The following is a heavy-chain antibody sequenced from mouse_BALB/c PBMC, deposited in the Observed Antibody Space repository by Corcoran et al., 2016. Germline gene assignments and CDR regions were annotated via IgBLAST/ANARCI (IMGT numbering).Heavy chain of an antibody. Sequence: QIQLVQSGPDLKKPGETVKISCKASGYTFTNYGINWVKQAPGKGLKWLGWINTYTGEPTYADDIKGRFAFSLETSASTAYLQINNLKNEDMATYFCATAGRHYAMDYWGQGTSVTVSS. J-gene: IGHJ4*01. CDR1: GYTFTNYG. CDR3: ATAGRHYAMDY. CDR2: INTYTGEP. V-gene: IGHV9-1*02.